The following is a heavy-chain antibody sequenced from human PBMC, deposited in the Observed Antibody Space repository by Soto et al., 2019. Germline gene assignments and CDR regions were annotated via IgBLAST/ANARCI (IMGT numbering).Heavy chain of an antibody. J-gene: IGHJ4*02. Sequence: GESLKISCKGSGYTFPRFWIGCVRQMPGKGLEWMGIIFPTDSTTIYSPSFQGRVTISADKSISTAYVQWSSLKDSDGAMYYCVRAVVGYCSRASCPGDYWGQGTLVTVSS. CDR1: GYTFPRFW. V-gene: IGHV5-51*01. CDR2: IFPTDSTT. CDR3: VRAVVGYCSRASCPGDY. D-gene: IGHD2-2*01.